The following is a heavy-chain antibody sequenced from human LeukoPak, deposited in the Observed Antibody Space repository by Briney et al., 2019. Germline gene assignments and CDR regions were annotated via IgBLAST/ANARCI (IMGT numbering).Heavy chain of an antibody. CDR3: AKSWGYTRPYYNYMDV. Sequence: GGSLRLSCAASGFTFSSYAMHWVRQAPGKGLEWVSIIGYRGGSIYYAYSVQGRFTISRDNSKNTLSLQMNGLRPEDTAVYYCAKSWGYTRPYYNYMDVWGKGTTVTVSS. J-gene: IGHJ6*03. D-gene: IGHD3-16*02. CDR2: IGYRGGSI. CDR1: GFTFSSYA. V-gene: IGHV3-23*01.